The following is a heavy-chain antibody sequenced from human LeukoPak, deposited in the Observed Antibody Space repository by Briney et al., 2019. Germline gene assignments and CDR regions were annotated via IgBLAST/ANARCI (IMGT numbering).Heavy chain of an antibody. J-gene: IGHJ4*02. CDR3: ARDAYCGGDCYSDY. CDR1: GFTFSSYS. D-gene: IGHD2-21*02. Sequence: GGSLRLSCAASGFTFSSYSMNWVRQAPGKGLEWVSSISSSSYIYYADSVKGRFTISRDNAKNSLYLQMNSLRAEDTAVYYCARDAYCGGDCYSDYWGQGTLVTVSS. V-gene: IGHV3-21*01. CDR2: ISSSSYI.